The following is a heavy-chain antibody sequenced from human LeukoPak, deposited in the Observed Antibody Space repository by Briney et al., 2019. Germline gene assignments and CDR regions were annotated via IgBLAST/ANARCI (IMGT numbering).Heavy chain of an antibody. CDR2: ISGSGGST. CDR1: GFTFSSYA. D-gene: IGHD4-17*01. Sequence: GGSLRLSCAASGFTFSSYAMSWVRQAPGKGLEWASAISGSGGSTYYADSVKGRFTISRDNSKNTLYLQMNSLRAEDTAVYYCAKMKYGDYERVGFDYWGQGTLVTVSS. V-gene: IGHV3-23*01. J-gene: IGHJ4*02. CDR3: AKMKYGDYERVGFDY.